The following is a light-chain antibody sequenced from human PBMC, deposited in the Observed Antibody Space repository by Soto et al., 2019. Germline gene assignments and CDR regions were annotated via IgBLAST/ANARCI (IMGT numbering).Light chain of an antibody. CDR1: QSVSNN. CDR2: DAS. V-gene: IGKV3-15*01. Sequence: IMMTQSPATLSVSPGERATLSCRASQSVSNNLAWYQQKPGQDRRLLIYDASTRATGIPARFSGSGSGTECTLTISGLQFEDFAVYYRQEYNNWPPWTFAQGTKVEIK. CDR3: QEYNNWPPWT. J-gene: IGKJ1*01.